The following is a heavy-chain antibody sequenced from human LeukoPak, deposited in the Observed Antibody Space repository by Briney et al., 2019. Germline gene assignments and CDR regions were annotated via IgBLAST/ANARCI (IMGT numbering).Heavy chain of an antibody. CDR1: GGSISSNY. D-gene: IGHD3/OR15-3a*01. Sequence: SETLSLTCTVSGGSISSNYWSWIRQPPGKGLEWIGYIYYSGSTNYNPSLKSRVTISVDTSKNQFSLELRSVTAADTAVFYCARLSFVSGLDYWGQGTLVTVSS. CDR3: ARLSFVSGLDY. J-gene: IGHJ4*02. CDR2: IYYSGST. V-gene: IGHV4-59*01.